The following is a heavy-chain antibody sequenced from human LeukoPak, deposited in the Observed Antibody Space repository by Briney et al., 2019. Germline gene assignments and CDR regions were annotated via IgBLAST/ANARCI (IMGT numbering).Heavy chain of an antibody. CDR3: ARDTDSGTDRYFPDY. Sequence: GGSLRLSCAASAFTFSDYSMNWVRQAPGKGLEWISYIDTSSSTMYYADSVMGRFTISRDNAKESLYLQMASLRAEDTAVCNCARDTDSGTDRYFPDYWGQGTLVTVS. J-gene: IGHJ4*02. CDR1: AFTFSDYS. V-gene: IGHV3-48*01. D-gene: IGHD3/OR15-3a*01. CDR2: IDTSSSTM.